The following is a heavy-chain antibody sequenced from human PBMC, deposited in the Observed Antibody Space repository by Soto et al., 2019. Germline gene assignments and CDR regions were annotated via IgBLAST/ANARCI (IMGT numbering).Heavy chain of an antibody. CDR3: ARDTYYDFWSGYYRDYYYYGMDV. D-gene: IGHD3-3*01. J-gene: IGHJ6*02. CDR1: GRTFTSYA. CDR2: IIPIFGTA. Sequence: VAPVKVSCKASGRTFTSYAVSWGRQAPGQGIEWSGGIIPIFGTANYAQKFQGRVTITADESTSTAYMELSSLRSEDTAVYYCARDTYYDFWSGYYRDYYYYGMDVWGQGTTVTVSS. V-gene: IGHV1-69*13.